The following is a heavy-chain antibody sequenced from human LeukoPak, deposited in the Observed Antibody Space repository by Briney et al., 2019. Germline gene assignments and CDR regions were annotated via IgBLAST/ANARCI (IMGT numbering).Heavy chain of an antibody. CDR1: GFTFSDYY. CDR2: ISSSSSYP. Sequence: PGGSLRLSCAASGFTFSDYYMSWIRQAPGKGLEWVSYISSSSSYPNYADSVKGRFTISRDNAKNSLYLQMNSLRAEDTAVYYCARDRRSVYYDILTAKDAFDIWGQGTMVTVSS. J-gene: IGHJ3*02. D-gene: IGHD3-9*01. CDR3: ARDRRSVYYDILTAKDAFDI. V-gene: IGHV3-11*06.